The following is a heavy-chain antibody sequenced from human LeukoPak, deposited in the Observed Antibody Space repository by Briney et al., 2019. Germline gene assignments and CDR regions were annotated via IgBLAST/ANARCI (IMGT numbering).Heavy chain of an antibody. CDR3: ARASGNYYMDV. CDR1: GYTFTSYD. CDR2: MNPNSGNT. J-gene: IGHJ6*03. V-gene: IGHV1-8*03. Sequence: ASVKVSCKASGYTFTSYDINWVRQATGQGLEWMGWMNPNSGNTGYAQKFQGRVTITRNTSMSTAYMELSNLRSEDTAVYYCARASGNYYMDVWGKGTTVTVSS. D-gene: IGHD1-26*01.